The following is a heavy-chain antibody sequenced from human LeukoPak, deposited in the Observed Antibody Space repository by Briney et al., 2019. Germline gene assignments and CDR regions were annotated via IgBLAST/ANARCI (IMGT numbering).Heavy chain of an antibody. V-gene: IGHV1-2*02. CDR2: INPNSGGT. CDR3: ARAAINYGFWSGYYRSDAFDI. J-gene: IGHJ3*02. Sequence: ASVKVSCKASGYTFTGYYMHWVRQAPGQGLEWMGWINPNSGGTNYAQKFQGRVTMTRDTSISTAYMELSRLRSDDTAVYYCARAAINYGFWSGYYRSDAFDIWGQGTMVTVSS. CDR1: GYTFTGYY. D-gene: IGHD3-3*01.